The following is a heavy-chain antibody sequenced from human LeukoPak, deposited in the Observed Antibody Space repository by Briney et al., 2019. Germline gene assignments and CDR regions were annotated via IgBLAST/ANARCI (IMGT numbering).Heavy chain of an antibody. J-gene: IGHJ4*02. CDR2: ISSSSYI. CDR1: GFTFSSYS. V-gene: IGHV3-21*06. CDR3: AGEPIVTAGIVGYY. D-gene: IGHD2-2*01. Sequence: PGGSLRLSCTASGFTFSSYSMNWVRPAPGKGLEWGSSISSSSYIYYADSVKGRFTISRDNAKNSLYLQMNSLRAEDTAVYYCAGEPIVTAGIVGYYWGQGTLATVSS.